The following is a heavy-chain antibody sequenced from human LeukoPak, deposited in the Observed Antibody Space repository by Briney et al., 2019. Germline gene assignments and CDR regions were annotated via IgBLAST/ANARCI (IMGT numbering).Heavy chain of an antibody. J-gene: IGHJ4*02. Sequence: SETLSLTCAVYGGSFSGYYWSWIRQPPGKGLEWIGEINHSGSTNYSPSLKSRVTISVDTSKNQFSLKLSSVTAADTAVYYCARHSLSYGDYGYWGQGTLVTVSS. CDR2: INHSGST. D-gene: IGHD4-17*01. V-gene: IGHV4-34*01. CDR3: ARHSLSYGDYGY. CDR1: GGSFSGYY.